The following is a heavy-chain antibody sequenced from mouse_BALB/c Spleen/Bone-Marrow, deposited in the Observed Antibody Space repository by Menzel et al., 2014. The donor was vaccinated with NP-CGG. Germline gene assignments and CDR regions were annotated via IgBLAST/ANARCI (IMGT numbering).Heavy chain of an antibody. J-gene: IGHJ3*02. CDR3: GRSDGWWGGWFGW. CDR1: GYSFTGYN. Sequence: VQLQQSGPELEKPGASVKISCKASGYSFTGYNMNWVKQSNGKSLVWIGNIDPYYGGTSYNQKFKGKATLTVDKSSSAACMRLRSLASEDSAVYWCGRSDGWWGGWFGWWGEGALVAVSA. D-gene: IGHD2-3*01. CDR2: IDPYYGGT. V-gene: IGHV1S135*01.